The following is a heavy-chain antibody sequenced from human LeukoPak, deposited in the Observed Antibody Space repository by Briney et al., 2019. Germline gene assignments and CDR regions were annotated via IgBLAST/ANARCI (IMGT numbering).Heavy chain of an antibody. V-gene: IGHV3-30*03. J-gene: IGHJ4*02. CDR2: ISYDGSNK. Sequence: GGSLRLSCAASGFTFSSYGMHWVRQAPGKGLEWVAVISYDGSNKYYADSVKGRFTISRDNSKNTLYLQMNSLRAEDTAVYYCARNYYDSSGLDYWGQGTPVTVSS. CDR3: ARNYYDSSGLDY. D-gene: IGHD3-22*01. CDR1: GFTFSSYG.